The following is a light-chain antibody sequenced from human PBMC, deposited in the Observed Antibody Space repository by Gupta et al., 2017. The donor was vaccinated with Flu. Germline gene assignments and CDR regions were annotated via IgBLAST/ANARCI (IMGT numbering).Light chain of an antibody. CDR3: QSFDSSLNGWV. V-gene: IGLV1-40*01. CDR1: SSNIGAGYV. CDR2: ANK. J-gene: IGLJ3*02. Sequence: QSVLTQPPSVSGAPGQRVTISCIGTSSNIGAGYVVHWYQQVPRTAPKLLIYANKNRPSGVPDRFSGSKSGTSASLAITGLQAEDEADYYCQSFDSSLNGWVFGGGTKVAVL.